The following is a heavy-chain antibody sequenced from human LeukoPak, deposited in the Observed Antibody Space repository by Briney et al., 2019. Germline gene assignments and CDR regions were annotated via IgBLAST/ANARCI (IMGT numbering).Heavy chain of an antibody. Sequence: PSETLSLTRGVYGGSFSGYYWNWIRQPPGMGLEWIGEINHRGGTGYNPSLKSRVTMSVDTSKNVFSLKLTSVTAADTAVYYCARAYYYDSSAAIDYWGQGILVTVSS. D-gene: IGHD3-22*01. V-gene: IGHV4-34*01. CDR2: INHRGGT. J-gene: IGHJ4*02. CDR1: GGSFSGYY. CDR3: ARAYYYDSSAAIDY.